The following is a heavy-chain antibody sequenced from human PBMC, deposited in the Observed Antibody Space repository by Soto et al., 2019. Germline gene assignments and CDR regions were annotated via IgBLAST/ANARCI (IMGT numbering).Heavy chain of an antibody. CDR2: ISATGDST. V-gene: IGHV3-23*01. J-gene: IGHJ4*02. CDR3: ASGGVTVTTAYFDY. Sequence: EVQLLESGGGLVQPGGSLRLSCAASGFPFSSYATSWLRLAPGKGLQWVSSISATGDSTYYADSVNGRFTISRDNSKKTLYLQMNSLRAEDTAVYYCASGGVTVTTAYFDYWGQGTLVIVSS. D-gene: IGHD4-17*01. CDR1: GFPFSSYA.